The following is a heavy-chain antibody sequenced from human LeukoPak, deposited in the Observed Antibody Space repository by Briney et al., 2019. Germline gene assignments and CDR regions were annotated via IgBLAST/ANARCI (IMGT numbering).Heavy chain of an antibody. CDR1: GFSFTGYY. J-gene: IGHJ4*02. CDR3: TRAPRDAYNPVY. CDR2: INPNTGDI. D-gene: IGHD5-24*01. V-gene: IGHV1-2*02. Sequence: GASVKVSCKASGFSFTGYYFHWVRQAPGQGLEWIGWINPNTGDINYAEKFQGRVTMTRDTSISTVYMELSRLRSDDSAMYYCTRAPRDAYNPVYWGQGTLVTVSS.